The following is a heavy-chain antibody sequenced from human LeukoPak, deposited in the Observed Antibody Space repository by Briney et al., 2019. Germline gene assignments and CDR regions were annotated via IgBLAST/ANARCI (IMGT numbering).Heavy chain of an antibody. V-gene: IGHV3-21*01. CDR2: ITSSSKSV. D-gene: IGHD3-3*01. CDR1: GFTFNSYS. Sequence: GGSLRLSCAASGFTFNSYSMHWVRQAPGKGLEWVSSITSSSKSVYYAGSVRGRFTISRDNAKNSLYLQMNSLRAEDTAVYYCARDSRRDFWSTRSFDYWGQGTLVTVSS. J-gene: IGHJ4*02. CDR3: ARDSRRDFWSTRSFDY.